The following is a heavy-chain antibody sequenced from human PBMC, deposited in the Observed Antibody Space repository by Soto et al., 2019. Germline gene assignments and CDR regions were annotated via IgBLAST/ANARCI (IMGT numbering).Heavy chain of an antibody. CDR3: AREGAVAGSQDF. CDR2: IWYDGSKK. CDR1: GFIFSDYG. D-gene: IGHD6-19*01. V-gene: IGHV3-33*01. J-gene: IGHJ4*02. Sequence: QVQLVESGGGVVQPGKSLRLSCAASGFIFSDYGIHWVRQAPGKGLEWVALIWYDGSKKYYADPVKGRFTVSRDNINSTLYLEMNSLRVEDSAVYYCAREGAVAGSQDFWGQGTLVTVSS.